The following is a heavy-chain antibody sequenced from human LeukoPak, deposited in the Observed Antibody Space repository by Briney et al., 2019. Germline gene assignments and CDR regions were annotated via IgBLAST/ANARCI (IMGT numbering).Heavy chain of an antibody. J-gene: IGHJ4*02. V-gene: IGHV1-8*01. CDR1: GYTFTSYD. D-gene: IGHD6-19*01. CDR3: ARVQVVGRAVAGRYFDY. CDR2: MNPNSGNT. Sequence: GASVKVSCKASGYTFTSYDINWVRQATGQGLEWMGWMNPNSGNTGYAQKFQGRVTITRDTSASTAYMELSSLRSEDTAVYYCARVQVVGRAVAGRYFDYWGQGTLVTVTS.